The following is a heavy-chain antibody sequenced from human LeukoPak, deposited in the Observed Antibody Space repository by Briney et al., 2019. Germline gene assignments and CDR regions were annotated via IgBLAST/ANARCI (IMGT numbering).Heavy chain of an antibody. V-gene: IGHV3-21*01. CDR1: GFTFSSYS. J-gene: IGHJ4*02. CDR2: ISSSSSYI. D-gene: IGHD6-19*01. CDR3: GLAVAGTRFDY. Sequence: GGSLRLSCAASGFTFSSYSMNWVRQAPGKGLEWVSSISSSSSYIYYVDSVKGRFTISRDNAKNSLYLQMNSLRAEDTAVYYCGLAVAGTRFDYWGQGTLVTVSP.